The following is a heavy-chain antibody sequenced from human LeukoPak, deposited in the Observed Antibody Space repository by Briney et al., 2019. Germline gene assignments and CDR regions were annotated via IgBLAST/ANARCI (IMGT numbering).Heavy chain of an antibody. CDR3: ARGGGDYDSSGYFDY. Sequence: GGSLRLSCAASGFTVSSNYMSWVRQAPGKGLEWVSVIYSGGSTYYADSVKGRFTISRDNSKNTLYLQMNSLRAEDTAVYYCARGGGDYDSSGYFDYWGRGTLVTVSS. CDR2: IYSGGST. V-gene: IGHV3-53*01. D-gene: IGHD3-22*01. CDR1: GFTVSSNY. J-gene: IGHJ4*02.